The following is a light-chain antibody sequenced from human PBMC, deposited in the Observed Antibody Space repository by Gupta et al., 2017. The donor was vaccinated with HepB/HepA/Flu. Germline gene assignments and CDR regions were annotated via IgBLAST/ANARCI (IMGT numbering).Light chain of an antibody. J-gene: IGLJ3*02. CDR3: QALARTGERV. CDR2: YDS. Sequence: SYVLTLPPSVSVAPGQTASITRGGNNIGRKSVKWYQQKPGQAPILVIYYDSDRPSWIPERLSGSNSGNTATLTVSGVEAEDEADYYCQALARTGERVFGGGTKLTVL. CDR1: NIGRKS. V-gene: IGLV3-21*04.